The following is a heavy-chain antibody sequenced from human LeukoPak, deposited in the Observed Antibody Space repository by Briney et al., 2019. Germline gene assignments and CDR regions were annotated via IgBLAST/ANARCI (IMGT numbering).Heavy chain of an antibody. CDR3: ARETRAIPYYYYYMDV. Sequence: SETLSLTCAVYGGSFSSYYWSWIRQPPGRGLEWIGEINHSGRTNYNPSLKSRVTISVDTSKNQFSLKLRSVTAADAAVYYCARETRAIPYYYYYMDVWGKGTTVTVSS. CDR2: INHSGRT. D-gene: IGHD2-2*02. J-gene: IGHJ6*03. V-gene: IGHV4-34*01. CDR1: GGSFSSYY.